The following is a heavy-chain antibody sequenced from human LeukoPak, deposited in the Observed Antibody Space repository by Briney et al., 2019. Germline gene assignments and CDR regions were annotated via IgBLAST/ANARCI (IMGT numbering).Heavy chain of an antibody. J-gene: IGHJ4*02. D-gene: IGHD3-22*01. CDR1: GFTFSSYS. CDR3: ARSGDAMIVHLDY. CDR2: ISSSSSYI. V-gene: IGHV3-21*01. Sequence: GGSLRLFCAASGFTFSSYSMNWVRQAPGKGLEWVSSISSSSSYIYYADSVKGRFTISRDNAKNSLYLQMNSLRAEDMAVYYCARSGDAMIVHLDYWGQGTLVTVSS.